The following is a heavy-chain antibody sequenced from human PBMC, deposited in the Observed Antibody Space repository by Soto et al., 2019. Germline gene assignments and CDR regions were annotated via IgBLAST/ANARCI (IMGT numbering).Heavy chain of an antibody. CDR2: FHYSEST. V-gene: IGHV4-39*01. J-gene: IGHJ6*02. CDR3: ARLGGYCSSPHCYGYYGMDV. Sequence: SETLSLTCTVSGGSISSGPYSWGWIRQPPGEGLEWIGTFHYSESTYYNPSLESRVTISVDTSKNQFSLKVSSVTVADTAVYYCARLGGYCSSPHCYGYYGMDVWGQGTTIT. D-gene: IGHD2-2*01. CDR1: GGSISSGPYS.